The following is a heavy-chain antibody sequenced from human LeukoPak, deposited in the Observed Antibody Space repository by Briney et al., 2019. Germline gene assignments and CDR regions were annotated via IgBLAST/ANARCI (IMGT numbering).Heavy chain of an antibody. V-gene: IGHV3-48*01. CDR1: GFTFSSYA. D-gene: IGHD2-15*01. CDR2: ITSSSSTI. CDR3: ARDQPSGYCSGGTCYSFDC. J-gene: IGHJ4*02. Sequence: PGGSLRLSCAASGFTFSSYAMSWVRQAPGKGLEWLSYITSSSSTIYYADSVKGRFTISRDNAKNSLYLQMNSLRAEDTAVYYCARDQPSGYCSGGTCYSFDCWGQGTLVTVSS.